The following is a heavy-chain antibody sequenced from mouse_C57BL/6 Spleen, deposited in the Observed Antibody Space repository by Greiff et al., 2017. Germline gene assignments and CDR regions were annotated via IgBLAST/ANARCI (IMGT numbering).Heavy chain of an antibody. CDR2: ISSGSSTI. D-gene: IGHD1-1*01. CDR1: GFTFSDYG. CDR3: ARDYYGGSLDY. V-gene: IGHV5-17*01. Sequence: EVKVVESGGGLVKPGGSLKLSCAASGFTFSDYGMHWVRQAPEQGLEWVAYISSGSSTIYYADTVKGRFTISRDNAKNTLFLQMTSLRSEDTAMYYCARDYYGGSLDYWGQGTTLTVSS. J-gene: IGHJ2*01.